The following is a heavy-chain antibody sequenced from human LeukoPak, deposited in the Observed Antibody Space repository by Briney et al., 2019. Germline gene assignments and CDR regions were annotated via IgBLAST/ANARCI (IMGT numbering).Heavy chain of an antibody. V-gene: IGHV1-18*01. CDR3: ARGGYSGSYPLYYYGMDV. Sequence: ASVKVSCKASGYTFTSYGISWVRQAPGQGLEWMGWISAYNGNTNYAQKLQGRVTMTTDTSTSTAYMELRSLRSDDTAVYYCARGGYSGSYPLYYYGMDVWGQGTTVTVSS. J-gene: IGHJ6*02. D-gene: IGHD1-26*01. CDR1: GYTFTSYG. CDR2: ISAYNGNT.